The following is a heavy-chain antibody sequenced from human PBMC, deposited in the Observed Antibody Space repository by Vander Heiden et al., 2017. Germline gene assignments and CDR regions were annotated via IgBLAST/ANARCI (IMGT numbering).Heavy chain of an antibody. CDR1: GRPISSYY. V-gene: IGHV4-59*01. J-gene: IGHJ6*02. CDR2: IYYSGST. Sequence: QVQLQESGPGLVKPSEPRSLTCTVSGRPISSYYWSWIRQPQGKGLEWIGYIYYSGSTNYNPSLKSRVTISVDTSKNQFSLKLSSVTAADTAVYYCARDSKIIGLSRVYYYYGMDVWGQGTTVTVSS. D-gene: IGHD2-2*01. CDR3: ARDSKIIGLSRVYYYYGMDV.